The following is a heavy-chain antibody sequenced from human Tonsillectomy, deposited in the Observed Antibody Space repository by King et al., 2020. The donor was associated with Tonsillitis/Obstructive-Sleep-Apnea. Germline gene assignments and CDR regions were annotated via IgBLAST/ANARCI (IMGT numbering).Heavy chain of an antibody. CDR3: ARHLRPPAAAAAYFDY. CDR2: IYPGDSDT. V-gene: IGHV5-51*01. CDR1: GYSLTTYW. J-gene: IGHJ4*02. D-gene: IGHD6-13*01. Sequence: QLVQSGAEVKKPGESLKISCKGSGYSLTTYWIGWVRQMPGNSLEWMGIIYPGDSDTRYSPSFQGQCTISADKSISTAYLQWSSLKASDTAMYYCARHLRPPAAAAAYFDYWGQGTLVTVSS.